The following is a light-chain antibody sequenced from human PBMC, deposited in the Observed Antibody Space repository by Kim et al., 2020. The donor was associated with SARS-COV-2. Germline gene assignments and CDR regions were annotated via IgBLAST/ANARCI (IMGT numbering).Light chain of an antibody. CDR1: QSISSY. Sequence: SASVGDRVTITCRASQSISSYLNWYQQKPGKAPKLLIYAASSLQSGVPSRFSGCGSGTDFTLTISSLQPEDFATYYCQQSYSTPYTFGQGTKLEIK. V-gene: IGKV1-39*01. J-gene: IGKJ2*01. CDR3: QQSYSTPYT. CDR2: AAS.